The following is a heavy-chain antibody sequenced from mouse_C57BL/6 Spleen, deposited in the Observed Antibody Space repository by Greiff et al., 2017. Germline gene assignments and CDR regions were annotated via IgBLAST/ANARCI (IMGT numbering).Heavy chain of an antibody. CDR2: IYPGSGST. J-gene: IGHJ4*01. CDR1: GYTFTSYW. Sequence: QVQLQQPGAELVKPGASVKMSCKASGYTFTSYWITWVKQRPGQGLEWIGDIYPGSGSTNYNEKFKSKATLTVDTSSSTAYMQLSSLTSEDSAVYYCARVNGYFFAMDYWGQGTSVTVSS. V-gene: IGHV1-55*01. CDR3: ARVNGYFFAMDY. D-gene: IGHD2-3*01.